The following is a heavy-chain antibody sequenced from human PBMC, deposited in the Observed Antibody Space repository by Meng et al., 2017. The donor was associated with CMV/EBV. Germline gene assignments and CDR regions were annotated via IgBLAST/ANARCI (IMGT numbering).Heavy chain of an antibody. V-gene: IGHV3-73*01. J-gene: IGHJ3*02. Sequence: GGSLRLSCAASGFTFSGSAMHWVRQASGKGLEWVGRIRSKANSYATAYAASVKGRFTISRDESKNTAYLQMNSLKTEDTAVYYCTRHQFAYCGGDCSGDDAFDIWGQGTMVTVSS. CDR1: GFTFSGSA. D-gene: IGHD2-21*01. CDR2: IRSKANSYAT. CDR3: TRHQFAYCGGDCSGDDAFDI.